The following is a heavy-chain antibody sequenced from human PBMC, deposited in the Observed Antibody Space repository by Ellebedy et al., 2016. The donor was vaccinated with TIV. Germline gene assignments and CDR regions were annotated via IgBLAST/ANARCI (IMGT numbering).Heavy chain of an antibody. D-gene: IGHD5-12*01. CDR2: ISYDGSNE. CDR3: AKDLHGYDYYYFYYMDV. V-gene: IGHV3-30*18. CDR1: GFTFSNYA. Sequence: GGSLRLXCAASGFTFSNYAIHWVRQAPGKGLEWVAVISYDGSNEYYADSMKGRFTISRDNSKNTLYLQMNSLRAEDTAVYYCAKDLHGYDYYYFYYMDVWGKGTTVTVSS. J-gene: IGHJ6*03.